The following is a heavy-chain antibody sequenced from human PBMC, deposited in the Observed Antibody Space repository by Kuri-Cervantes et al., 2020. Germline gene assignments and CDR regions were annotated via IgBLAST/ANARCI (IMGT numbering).Heavy chain of an antibody. CDR3: ARLDSSGWGLYYFDY. D-gene: IGHD6-19*01. Sequence: ESLKISCAVYGGSLSGDYWNWIRQPPGKGLEWIGEINHSGSTKNNPSLKSRVTISADTSKNQLSLKLTSVTAADTAVYYCARLDSSGWGLYYFDYWGQGTLVTVSS. CDR1: GGSLSGDY. J-gene: IGHJ4*02. CDR2: INHSGST. V-gene: IGHV4-34*01.